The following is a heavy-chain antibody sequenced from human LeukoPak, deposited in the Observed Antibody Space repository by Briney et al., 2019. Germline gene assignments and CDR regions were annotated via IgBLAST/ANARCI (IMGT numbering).Heavy chain of an antibody. CDR2: ISSSSGTI. J-gene: IGHJ6*03. CDR1: GFTFSSYS. Sequence: GGSLRLSCAASGFTFSSYSMNWVRQAPGKGLEWVSYISSSSGTIYYADSVKGRFTISRDNAKNSLYLQMNSLRAEDTAVYYCARTFPIYYYMDVWGKGTTVTVSS. V-gene: IGHV3-48*04. CDR3: ARTFPIYYYMDV. D-gene: IGHD2/OR15-2a*01.